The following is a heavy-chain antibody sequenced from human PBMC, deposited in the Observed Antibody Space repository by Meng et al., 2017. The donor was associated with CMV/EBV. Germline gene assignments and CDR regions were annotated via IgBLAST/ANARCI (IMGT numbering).Heavy chain of an antibody. J-gene: IGHJ5*02. CDR1: GGTFSSYA. Sequence: SVKVSCKASGGTFSSYAISWVRQAPGQGLEWMGGIIPILGIANYAQKFQGRVTITADKSTSTAYMELSSLRSEDTAVYYCARGGYDFWSGPPPNWFDPWGQGTLVTVSS. CDR3: ARGGYDFWSGPPPNWFDP. V-gene: IGHV1-69*10. D-gene: IGHD3-3*01. CDR2: IIPILGIA.